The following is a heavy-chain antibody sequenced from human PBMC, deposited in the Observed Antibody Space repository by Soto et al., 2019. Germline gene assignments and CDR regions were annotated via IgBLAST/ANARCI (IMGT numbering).Heavy chain of an antibody. D-gene: IGHD4-17*01. CDR1: GGSISSYY. J-gene: IGHJ5*02. CDR3: ARESTVTTFSSWFDP. Sequence: SETLSLTFTVSGGSISSYYWSWIRQPPGKGLEWIGYIHYSGSTNYNPSLKSRVTISVDTSKNQFSLKLSSVTAADTAVYHCARESTVTTFSSWFDPWGQGTLVTVSS. V-gene: IGHV4-59*01. CDR2: IHYSGST.